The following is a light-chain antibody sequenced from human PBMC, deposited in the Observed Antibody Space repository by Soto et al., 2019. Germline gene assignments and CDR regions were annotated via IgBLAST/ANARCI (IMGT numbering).Light chain of an antibody. J-gene: IGLJ2*01. V-gene: IGLV2-11*01. CDR2: DVS. CDR3: CSYGGSDTWV. CDR1: SGDVGGYNF. Sequence: QSALTQPRPVSGSPGQSVTISCTGTSGDVGGYNFVSWYQQHPGKVPTLVVFDVSHRPSGVPDRFSGSKSGNTASLTISGLQAEDEADYYCCSYGGSDTWVFGGGTKLTVL.